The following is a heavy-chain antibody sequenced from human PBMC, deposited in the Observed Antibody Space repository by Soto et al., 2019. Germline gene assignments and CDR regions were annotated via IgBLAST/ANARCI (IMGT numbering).Heavy chain of an antibody. CDR3: ARPRTYCSGGSCYATGWFDP. Sequence: QVQLQESGPGLVKPSETLSLTCTVSGGSISSYYWSWIRQPAGKGLEWIGRIYTSGSTNYNPSLKSRVTMSVDTSKTQFSLKLSSVTAADTAVYYCARPRTYCSGGSCYATGWFDPWGQGTLVTVSS. V-gene: IGHV4-4*07. J-gene: IGHJ5*02. CDR2: IYTSGST. CDR1: GGSISSYY. D-gene: IGHD2-15*01.